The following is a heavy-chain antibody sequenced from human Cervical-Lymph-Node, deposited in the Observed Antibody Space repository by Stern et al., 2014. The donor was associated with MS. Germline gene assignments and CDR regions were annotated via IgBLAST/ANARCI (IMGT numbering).Heavy chain of an antibody. J-gene: IGHJ4*02. CDR1: GGTFSKYA. CDR3: ARGSTYYDFWTAYYVHLEF. D-gene: IGHD3-3*01. V-gene: IGHV1-69*01. CDR2: VIHMFDTA. Sequence: VEVVKYGAEVKKRGSSVKVSCKTSGGTFSKYAFKWVRQAAGQGLEWMGGVIHMFDTAHYAQNFQGRVTITADESTNTTYMDLSSLKSEDTAVYYCARGSTYYDFWTAYYVHLEFWGQGTPVTVST.